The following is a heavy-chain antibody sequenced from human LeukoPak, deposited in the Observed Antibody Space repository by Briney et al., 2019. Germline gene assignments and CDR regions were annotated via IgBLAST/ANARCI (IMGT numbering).Heavy chain of an antibody. CDR2: MNPNSGNT. CDR3: ARAEEYYDFWSDAFDI. Sequence: ASVKVSCKASGYTFTSYDINWVRQATGQGLEWMGWMNPNSGNTGYAQKFQGRVTMTRNTTISTAYMELSSLRSEDTAVYYCARAEEYYDFWSDAFDIWGQGTMVTVSS. V-gene: IGHV1-8*01. CDR1: GYTFTSYD. J-gene: IGHJ3*02. D-gene: IGHD3-3*01.